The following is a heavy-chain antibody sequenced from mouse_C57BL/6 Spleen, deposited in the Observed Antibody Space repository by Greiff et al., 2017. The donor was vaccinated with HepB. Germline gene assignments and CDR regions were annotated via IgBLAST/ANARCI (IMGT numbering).Heavy chain of an antibody. J-gene: IGHJ2*01. CDR1: GFTFSSYA. Sequence: EVKVEESGGGLVKPGGSLKLSCAASGFTFSSYAMSWVRQTPEKRLEWVATISDGGSYTYYPDNVKGRFTISRDNAKNNLYLQMSHLKSEDTAMYYCARADDGYYGYYFDYWGQGTTLTVSS. CDR2: ISDGGSYT. V-gene: IGHV5-4*03. CDR3: ARADDGYYGYYFDY. D-gene: IGHD2-3*01.